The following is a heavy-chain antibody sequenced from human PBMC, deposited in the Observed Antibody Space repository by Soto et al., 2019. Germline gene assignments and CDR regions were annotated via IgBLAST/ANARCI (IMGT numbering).Heavy chain of an antibody. CDR1: GYTFNNYG. J-gene: IGHJ4*02. Sequence: QVQLVQSGGEVKKPGASVKVSCKASGYTFNNYGISWVRQAPGQGLEWMGWISAYNGNTFYAQKFQGRVSMNTDTSTNTAHLEVRSLRSDDTAVYYCARVPGHINRVVVVAATTPHYFDYWGQGTLVTVSS. D-gene: IGHD2-15*01. CDR3: ARVPGHINRVVVVAATTPHYFDY. V-gene: IGHV1-18*01. CDR2: ISAYNGNT.